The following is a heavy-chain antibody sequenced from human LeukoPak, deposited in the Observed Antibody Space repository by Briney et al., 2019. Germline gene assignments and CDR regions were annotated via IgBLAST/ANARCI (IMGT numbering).Heavy chain of an antibody. CDR1: GFTFSSFG. Sequence: PGGSLRLSCAASGFTFSSFGMHWVRQAPGKGLEGVADIWYDASDRYYEDSVKGRFTISRDNSKNTLFLQMNSLRDDDTAVYYCVRGVGVSRFNYFDPWGQGTLVVVSS. D-gene: IGHD5-24*01. CDR2: IWYDASDR. J-gene: IGHJ5*02. CDR3: VRGVGVSRFNYFDP. V-gene: IGHV3-33*01.